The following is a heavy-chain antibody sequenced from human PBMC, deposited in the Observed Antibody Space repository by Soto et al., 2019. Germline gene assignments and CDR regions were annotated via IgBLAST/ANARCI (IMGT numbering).Heavy chain of an antibody. Sequence: ASVKVSCKASGYTFTSYAMHWVRQAPGQRLEWMGWINAGNGNTKYSQKFQGRVTITRDTSASTAYMELSSLRSEDTAVYSCARDHMLFVVRILDVWGQGTMVTVSS. CDR3: ARDHMLFVVRILDV. CDR2: INAGNGNT. V-gene: IGHV1-3*01. D-gene: IGHD3-3*02. CDR1: GYTFTSYA. J-gene: IGHJ6*02.